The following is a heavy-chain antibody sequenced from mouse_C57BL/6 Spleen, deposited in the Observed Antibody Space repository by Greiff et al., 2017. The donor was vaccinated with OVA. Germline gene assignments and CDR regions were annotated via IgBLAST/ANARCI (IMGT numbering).Heavy chain of an antibody. J-gene: IGHJ1*03. Sequence: EVQLQQSGPELVKPGASVKISCKASGYTFTDYYMNWVKQRHGKSLEWIGDINPNNGGTSYNQKFKGKATLTVDKSSSTAYMELRSLTSEDSAVYYCARTPPYYSNYWYFDVWGTGTTVTVSS. CDR2: INPNNGGT. D-gene: IGHD2-5*01. V-gene: IGHV1-26*01. CDR3: ARTPPYYSNYWYFDV. CDR1: GYTFTDYY.